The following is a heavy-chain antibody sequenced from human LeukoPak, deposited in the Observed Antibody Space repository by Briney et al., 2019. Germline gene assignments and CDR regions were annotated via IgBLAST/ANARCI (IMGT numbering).Heavy chain of an antibody. Sequence: PGRSLRLSCAASGFTFSSYGMHWVRQAPGKGLEWVAVISYDGSNKYYADSVKGRFTISRDNSKNTLYLQMNSLRAEDTAVYYCAKASHSSSWFRGDLDYWGQGTLVTVSS. CDR1: GFTFSSYG. CDR2: ISYDGSNK. V-gene: IGHV3-30*18. J-gene: IGHJ4*02. D-gene: IGHD6-13*01. CDR3: AKASHSSSWFRGDLDY.